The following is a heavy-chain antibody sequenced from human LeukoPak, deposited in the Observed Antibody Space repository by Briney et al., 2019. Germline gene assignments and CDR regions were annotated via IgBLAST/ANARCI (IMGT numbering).Heavy chain of an antibody. CDR1: GYTFTGYY. CDR2: INPNSVGT. J-gene: IGHJ6*02. Sequence: ASVKVSCKASGYTFTGYYMHWVRQAPGQGLEWMGWINPNSVGTNYAQKFQGRVTMTRDTSISTAYMELSRLRSDDTAVYYCARDLWDCGGDCYSGYYYYYGMDVWGQGTTVTVSS. V-gene: IGHV1-2*02. D-gene: IGHD2-21*02. CDR3: ARDLWDCGGDCYSGYYYYYGMDV.